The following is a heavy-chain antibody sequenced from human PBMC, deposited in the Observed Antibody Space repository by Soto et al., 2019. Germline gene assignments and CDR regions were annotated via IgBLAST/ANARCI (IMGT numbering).Heavy chain of an antibody. J-gene: IGHJ6*02. Sequence: GSLRLSCAATGFTFSSYAMTWVRQAPGKGLEWVSSTTGSADGTYYADSVKGRFTVSRDNSKNTLYLQMNSLRAEDTALYYCAKERAPFTVTTLYYGMDVWGQGTTVTVSS. V-gene: IGHV3-23*01. CDR3: AKERAPFTVTTLYYGMDV. D-gene: IGHD4-17*01. CDR2: TTGSADGT. CDR1: GFTFSSYA.